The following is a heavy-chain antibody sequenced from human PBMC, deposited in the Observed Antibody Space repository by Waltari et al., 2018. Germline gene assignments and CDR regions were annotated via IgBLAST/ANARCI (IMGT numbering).Heavy chain of an antibody. CDR3: ASRAVAGNNFDY. D-gene: IGHD6-19*01. CDR1: GGSIYINHW. Sequence: QVQLQESGPGLVKPLGTLSLTCAVSGGSIYINHWWSLVRQAPGKGLDWIGEIYHTGSTNYNPALKSRVTISVDKSRNHFSLNLTSVTVADTALYYCASRAVAGNNFDYWGQGRLVTVSS. CDR2: IYHTGST. J-gene: IGHJ4*02. V-gene: IGHV4-4*02.